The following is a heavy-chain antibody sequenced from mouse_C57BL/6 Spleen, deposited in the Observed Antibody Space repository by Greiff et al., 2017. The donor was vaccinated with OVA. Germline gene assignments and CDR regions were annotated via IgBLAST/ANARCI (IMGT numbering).Heavy chain of an antibody. CDR1: GYTFTSYD. D-gene: IGHD3-2*02. V-gene: IGHV1-85*01. CDR3: ARRAAQAPFAY. J-gene: IGHJ3*01. CDR2: IYPRDGST. Sequence: QVQLKQSGPELVKPGASVKLSCKASGYTFTSYDINWVKQRPGQGLEWIGWIYPRDGSTKYNEKFKGKATLTVDTSSSTAYMELHSLTSEDSAVYFCARRAAQAPFAYWGQGTLVTVSA.